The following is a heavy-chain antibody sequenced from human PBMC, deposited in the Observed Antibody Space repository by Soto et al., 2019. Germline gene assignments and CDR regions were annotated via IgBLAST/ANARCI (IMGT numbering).Heavy chain of an antibody. CDR3: ARHHVRGRTIAGAAEF. CDR2: INHSGNT. CDR1: GKSLSGYY. J-gene: IGHJ4*02. D-gene: IGHD1-26*01. Sequence: SETLSLTCAVYGKSLSGYYWSWIRQPPGKALEWIGEINHSGNTNYNPSLKSRVTISVDTSKNQLFLNLSTVTAADTAMYYCARHHVRGRTIAGAAEFWGQGTLVTVSS. V-gene: IGHV4-34*01.